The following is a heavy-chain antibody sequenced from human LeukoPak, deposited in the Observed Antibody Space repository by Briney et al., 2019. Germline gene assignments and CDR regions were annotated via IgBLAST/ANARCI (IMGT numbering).Heavy chain of an antibody. CDR2: IYYSGST. J-gene: IGHJ4*02. CDR3: ARSPDYYDSSGYYWGFDY. Sequence: SETLSLTCTVSGGSISSYYWSWIRQPPGKGLEWIGYIYYSGSTNYNPSLKSRVTISVDTSRNQFSLKLSSVTAADTAVYYCARSPDYYDSSGYYWGFDYWGQGTLVTVSS. V-gene: IGHV4-59*01. CDR1: GGSISSYY. D-gene: IGHD3-22*01.